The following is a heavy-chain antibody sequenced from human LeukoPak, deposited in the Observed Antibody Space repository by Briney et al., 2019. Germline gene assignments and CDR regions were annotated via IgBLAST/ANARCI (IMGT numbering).Heavy chain of an antibody. D-gene: IGHD4/OR15-4a*01. CDR1: GFTFHDFE. V-gene: IGHV3-48*03. CDR2: VSGSGNEI. Sequence: GGSLRLSCAASGFTFHDFEMNWVRQAPGKGLEWVSYVSGSGNEIHYGDSVKGRFTISRDNAKSSLYLQMNSLRAEDTAIYCCATKVPGSSHFSSWGQGTLVTVSS. CDR3: ATKVPGSSHFSS. J-gene: IGHJ4*02.